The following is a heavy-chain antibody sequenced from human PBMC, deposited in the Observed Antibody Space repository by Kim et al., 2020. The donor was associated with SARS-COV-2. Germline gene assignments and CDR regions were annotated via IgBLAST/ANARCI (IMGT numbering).Heavy chain of an antibody. Sequence: RFTISRDNAKNSLYLQMNSLRAEDTAVYYCARGIDEYQLLWGGRNGPFDYWGQGTLVTVSS. J-gene: IGHJ4*02. V-gene: IGHV3-11*06. D-gene: IGHD2-2*01. CDR3: ARGIDEYQLLWGGRNGPFDY.